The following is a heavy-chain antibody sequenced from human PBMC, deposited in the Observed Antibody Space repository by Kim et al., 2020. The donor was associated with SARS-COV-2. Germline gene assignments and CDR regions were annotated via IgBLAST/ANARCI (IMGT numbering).Heavy chain of an antibody. D-gene: IGHD1-26*01. J-gene: IGHJ4*02. CDR1: GFTFRDYY. CDR2: ISGGGEDI. Sequence: GGSLRLSCAASGFTFRDYYMGWIRQAPGKGLEWLSCISGGGEDIYYADSVKGRFTISRDNAKNSLYLQMNSLRDEDTALYYCARETLGHGWEFDFWGQGSLVTVSA. V-gene: IGHV3-11*01. CDR3: ARETLGHGWEFDF.